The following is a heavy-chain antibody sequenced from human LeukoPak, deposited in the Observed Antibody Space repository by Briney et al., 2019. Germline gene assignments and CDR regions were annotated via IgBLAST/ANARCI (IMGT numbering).Heavy chain of an antibody. J-gene: IGHJ4*02. D-gene: IGHD6-19*01. Sequence: TGGSLRLSCAASGFTFSSYAMTWVRQAPGKGLEWVAVIWYDGSNKYYTDSVKGRFTVSRDNSKNTLYLQMNSLRAEDTAVYYCAKEGYSSGRSSDSWGQGTLVTVSS. V-gene: IGHV3-33*06. CDR1: GFTFSSYA. CDR3: AKEGYSSGRSSDS. CDR2: IWYDGSNK.